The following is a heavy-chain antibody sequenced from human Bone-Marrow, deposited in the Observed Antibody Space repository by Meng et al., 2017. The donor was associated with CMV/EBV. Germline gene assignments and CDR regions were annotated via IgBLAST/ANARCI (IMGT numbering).Heavy chain of an antibody. Sequence: VPLLGSGGGLATLGVSLCLSGAASGFSFSNDALNWVRQAPGKGLEWVSATSATGGNTYYADSVKVRFTVSRDNSKNIMYLQMNNLRGEDTARYYCAKDPGSGYWVYWGQGTLVTVSS. D-gene: IGHD3-22*01. CDR3: AKDPGSGYWVY. CDR2: TSATGGNT. J-gene: IGHJ4*01. V-gene: IGHV3-23*01. CDR1: GFSFSNDA.